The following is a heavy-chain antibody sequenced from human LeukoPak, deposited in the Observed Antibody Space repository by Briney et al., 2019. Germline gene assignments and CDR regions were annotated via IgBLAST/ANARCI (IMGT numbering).Heavy chain of an antibody. Sequence: ASVKVSCKTSGYTFSSYGITWVRQAPGQGLEWMGCISAYSGDTNYAQSLQGRVTMTTDTSTTTAYLELRSLTSDDTAVCYCARDRYGGYGVDYWGQGTLVTVSA. D-gene: IGHD4-23*01. CDR3: ARDRYGGYGVDY. J-gene: IGHJ4*02. CDR2: ISAYSGDT. V-gene: IGHV1-18*01. CDR1: GYTFSSYG.